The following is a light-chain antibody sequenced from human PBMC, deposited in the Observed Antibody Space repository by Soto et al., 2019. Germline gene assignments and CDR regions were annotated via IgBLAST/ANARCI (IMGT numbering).Light chain of an antibody. CDR3: QQRNDWQVT. CDR1: QSVSSN. Sequence: IVMTQSPATLSVSPGERATLSCRASQSVSSNLAWYQQKPGQAPRLLIYGASTRATGVPDRFSGSGSGTDFTLTISSLEPGDFAVYYCQQRNDWQVTFGQGTRLEIK. CDR2: GAS. J-gene: IGKJ5*01. V-gene: IGKV3D-15*01.